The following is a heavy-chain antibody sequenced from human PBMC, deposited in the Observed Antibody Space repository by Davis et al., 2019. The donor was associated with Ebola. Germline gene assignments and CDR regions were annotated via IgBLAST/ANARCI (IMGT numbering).Heavy chain of an antibody. V-gene: IGHV1-46*01. CDR2: INPSGGST. D-gene: IGHD3-10*01. J-gene: IGHJ5*02. CDR3: ARDMEFPWFDP. Sequence: AASVKVSCKASGYTFTSYYMHWVRQAPGQGLQWMGVINPSGGSTSYAQKFQGRVTMTRDTSTSTAYMELRRLRSDDTAVYYCARDMEFPWFDPWGQGTLVTVSS. CDR1: GYTFTSYY.